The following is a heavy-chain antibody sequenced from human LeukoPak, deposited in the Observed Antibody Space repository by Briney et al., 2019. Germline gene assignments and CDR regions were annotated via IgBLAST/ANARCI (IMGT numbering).Heavy chain of an antibody. D-gene: IGHD3-10*01. J-gene: IGHJ4*02. V-gene: IGHV1-69*13. CDR2: IIPIFGTA. Sequence: SVKVSCKASGYTFTGYYMHWVRQAPGQGLEWMGGIIPIFGTANYAQKFQGRVTITADESTSTAYMELSSLRSEDTAVYYCARVYYGSGSRIDYWGQGTLVTVSS. CDR1: GYTFTGYY. CDR3: ARVYYGSGSRIDY.